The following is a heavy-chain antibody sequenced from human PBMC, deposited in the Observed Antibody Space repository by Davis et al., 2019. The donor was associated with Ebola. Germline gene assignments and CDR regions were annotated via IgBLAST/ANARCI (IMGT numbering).Heavy chain of an antibody. CDR2: IIPILGIA. J-gene: IGHJ4*02. Sequence: AASVKVSCKASGYTFTSYGISWVRQAPGQGLEWMGRIIPILGIANYAQKFQGRVTITADESTSTAYMELSSLRSEDTAVYYCASDLVYYDILTSYYTRGYYFDYWGQGTLVTVSS. D-gene: IGHD3-9*01. V-gene: IGHV1-69*04. CDR1: GYTFTSYG. CDR3: ASDLVYYDILTSYYTRGYYFDY.